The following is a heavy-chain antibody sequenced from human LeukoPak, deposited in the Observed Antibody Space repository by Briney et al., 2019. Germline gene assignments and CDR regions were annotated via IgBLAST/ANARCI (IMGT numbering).Heavy chain of an antibody. J-gene: IGHJ4*02. Sequence: ASVKVSCKASGYTFTSYGISWVRQAPGQGLEWMGWISTYNGNTHYAQKLQGRVTMTTDISTSTAYMELRSLRSDDTAVYYCARSSLAVAGSVFDYWGQGTLVTVSS. CDR3: ARSSLAVAGSVFDY. CDR2: ISTYNGNT. D-gene: IGHD6-19*01. CDR1: GYTFTSYG. V-gene: IGHV1-18*01.